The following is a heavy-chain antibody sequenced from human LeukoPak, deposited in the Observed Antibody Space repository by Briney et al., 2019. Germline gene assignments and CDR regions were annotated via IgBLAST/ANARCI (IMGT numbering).Heavy chain of an antibody. CDR3: ARFLDFWSGYSSFDY. V-gene: IGHV4-31*03. Sequence: SSETLSLTCTVSGGSISSGGYYWSWIRQHPGKGLEWIGYIYYSGSTYYNPSLKSRVTISVDTSKNQFSLKLSSVTAADTAVYYCARFLDFWSGYSSFDYWGQGTLVTVSS. CDR2: IYYSGST. J-gene: IGHJ4*02. D-gene: IGHD3-3*01. CDR1: GGSISSGGYY.